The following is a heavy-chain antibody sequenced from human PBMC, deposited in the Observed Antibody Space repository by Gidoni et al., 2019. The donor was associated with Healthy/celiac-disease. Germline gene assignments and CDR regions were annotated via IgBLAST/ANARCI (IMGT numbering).Heavy chain of an antibody. V-gene: IGHV3-23*01. Sequence: EVQLLESGGGLVQPGGSLRLACAASGFRFSSYAVSWVRQAPGKGLEWVSAISGSGGSTYYADSVKGRFTISRDNSKNTLYLQMNSLRAEDTAVYYCAKRGHRGSSWYLFDYWGQGTLVTVSS. CDR1: GFRFSSYA. D-gene: IGHD6-13*01. CDR3: AKRGHRGSSWYLFDY. J-gene: IGHJ4*02. CDR2: ISGSGGST.